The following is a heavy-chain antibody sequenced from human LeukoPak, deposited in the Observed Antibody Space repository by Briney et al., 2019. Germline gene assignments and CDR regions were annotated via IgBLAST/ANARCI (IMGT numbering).Heavy chain of an antibody. V-gene: IGHV4-39*07. CDR1: GGSISSSSYY. D-gene: IGHD3-10*01. CDR2: IYYSGST. CDR3: ARLWFGELSHPFDY. J-gene: IGHJ4*02. Sequence: SETLSLTCTVSGGSISSSSYYWGWIRQPPGKGLEWIGSIYYSGSTYYNPSLKSRVTISVDTSKNQFSLKLSSVTAADTAVYYCARLWFGELSHPFDYWGQGTLVTVSS.